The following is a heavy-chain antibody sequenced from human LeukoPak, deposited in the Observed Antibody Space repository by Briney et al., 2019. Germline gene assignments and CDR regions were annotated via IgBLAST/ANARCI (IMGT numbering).Heavy chain of an antibody. CDR2: ISVYNGKT. Sequence: ASVKVSCKASGYSFSNYAITWVRQAPGQSLECLGWISVYNGKTFYGQKLQGRVTLTTDTPTNTAYMELRSLRSDDTAIYYCARVVAVALKYRFDYWGQGTPVTVSS. CDR3: ARVVAVALKYRFDY. J-gene: IGHJ4*02. D-gene: IGHD2-21*01. V-gene: IGHV1-18*01. CDR1: GYSFSNYA.